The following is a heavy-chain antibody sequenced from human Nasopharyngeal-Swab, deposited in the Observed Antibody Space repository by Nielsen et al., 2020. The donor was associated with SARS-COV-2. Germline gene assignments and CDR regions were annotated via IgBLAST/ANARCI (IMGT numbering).Heavy chain of an antibody. CDR1: GFTFSSYA. CDR2: ISGSGGST. V-gene: IGHV3-23*01. CDR3: AKDRVPTVTTGWFDP. J-gene: IGHJ5*02. Sequence: GGSLRLSCAASGFTFSSYAMSWVRQAPGKGLEWVSAISGSGGSTYYADSVKGRFTISRDNSKNTLYLQMNSLRAEDTAVYYCAKDRVPTVTTGWFDPWGQGTLVTVSS. D-gene: IGHD4-17*01.